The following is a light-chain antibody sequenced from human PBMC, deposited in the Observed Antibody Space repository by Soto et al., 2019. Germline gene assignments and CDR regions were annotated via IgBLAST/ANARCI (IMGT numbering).Light chain of an antibody. CDR2: DAP. J-gene: IGKJ1*01. CDR1: QSVSSY. V-gene: IGKV3-11*01. Sequence: EIVLTQSPATLSLSPGERATISCRASQSVSSYLAWYQQKPGQAPRLLIYDAPNRATGIPARFSGSGSGTDFTLTISSLEPEDFAVYYCQQRSNWPPWTFGQGTKVEIK. CDR3: QQRSNWPPWT.